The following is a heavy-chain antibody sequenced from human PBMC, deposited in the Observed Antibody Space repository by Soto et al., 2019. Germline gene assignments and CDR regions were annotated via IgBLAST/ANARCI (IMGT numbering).Heavy chain of an antibody. D-gene: IGHD3-22*01. CDR2: IKQDGSEK. CDR1: GFTFSTYW. CDR3: ARESVGGYVYFDF. J-gene: IGHJ4*02. Sequence: PGGSLRLSCAASGFTFSTYWMSWVRQAPGKGLEWVANIKQDGSEKYYVDSVKGRFTISRDNAKNSLYLQMNSLRAEDTALYYCARESVGGYVYFDFWGQGTLVTVSS. V-gene: IGHV3-7*03.